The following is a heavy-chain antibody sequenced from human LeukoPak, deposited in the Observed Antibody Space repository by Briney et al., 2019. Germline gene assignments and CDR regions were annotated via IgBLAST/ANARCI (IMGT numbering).Heavy chain of an antibody. CDR2: IYSGGST. J-gene: IGHJ6*03. Sequence: GGSLRLSCAASGFTFSSYAMSWVRQAPGKGLEWVSVIYSGGSTYYADSVKGRFTISRDNSKNTLYLQMNSLRAEDTAVYYCARVEDSGYYYYYMDVWGKGTTVTVSS. V-gene: IGHV3-53*01. D-gene: IGHD3-10*01. CDR3: ARVEDSGYYYYYMDV. CDR1: GFTFSSYA.